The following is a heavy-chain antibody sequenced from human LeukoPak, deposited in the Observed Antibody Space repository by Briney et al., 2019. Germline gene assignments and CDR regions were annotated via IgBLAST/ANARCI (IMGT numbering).Heavy chain of an antibody. J-gene: IGHJ4*02. CDR2: IYYSGST. Sequence: SETLSLTCSVSGGSISSGDYYWGWIRQTPGKGLEWIGYIYYSGSTYYSPSLKSRITISLDTSKNQFSLKLSSVTAADTAVYYCARVGADGSGFLFDYWGQGTLVTVSS. V-gene: IGHV4-30-4*01. CDR3: ARVGADGSGFLFDY. D-gene: IGHD3-10*01. CDR1: GGSISSGDYY.